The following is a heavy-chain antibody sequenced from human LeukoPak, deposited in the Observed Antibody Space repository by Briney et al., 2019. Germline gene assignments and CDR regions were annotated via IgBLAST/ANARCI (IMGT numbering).Heavy chain of an antibody. Sequence: GGSLRLSCVASGFTFNDYAMHWVRQAPGKGLEWVSGLSWHSGSIVYADSVKGGFIISRENAKNSLYLEMNSLRPEDSALYYCAKETKVGENLYYFDYWGRGTLVTVSS. CDR3: AKETKVGENLYYFDY. D-gene: IGHD1-26*01. CDR2: LSWHSGSI. J-gene: IGHJ4*02. V-gene: IGHV3-9*01. CDR1: GFTFNDYA.